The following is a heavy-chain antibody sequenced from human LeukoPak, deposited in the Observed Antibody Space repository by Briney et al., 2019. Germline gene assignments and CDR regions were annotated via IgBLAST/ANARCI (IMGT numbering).Heavy chain of an antibody. J-gene: IGHJ4*02. D-gene: IGHD5-12*01. Sequence: PGGSLRLSCAASGFTFSSYWMSWVRQAPGKGLEWVANIKQDGSEKYYVDSVKGRFTISRDNTKNSLYLQMNSLRAEDTAVYYCARDRGYDRFDYWGQGTLVTVSS. CDR1: GFTFSSYW. CDR2: IKQDGSEK. V-gene: IGHV3-7*01. CDR3: ARDRGYDRFDY.